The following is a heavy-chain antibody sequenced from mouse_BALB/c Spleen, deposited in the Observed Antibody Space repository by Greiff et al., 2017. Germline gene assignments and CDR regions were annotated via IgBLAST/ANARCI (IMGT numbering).Heavy chain of an antibody. CDR1: GYTFTSYY. CDR3: TRSSFYGNYVGY. V-gene: IGHV1S81*02. D-gene: IGHD2-1*01. J-gene: IGHJ2*01. Sequence: VKLVESGAELVKPGASVKLSCKASGYTFTSYYMYWVKQRPGQGLEWIGEINPSNGGTNFNEKFKSKATLTVDKSSSTAYMQLSSLTSEDSAVYYCTRSSFYGNYVGYWGQGTTLTVSS. CDR2: INPSNGGT.